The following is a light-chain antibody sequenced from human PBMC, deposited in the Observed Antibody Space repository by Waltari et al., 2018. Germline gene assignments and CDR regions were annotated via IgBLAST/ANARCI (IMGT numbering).Light chain of an antibody. CDR1: SSGVGTYDL. CDR3: CSYAGSPTYVL. V-gene: IGLV2-23*02. Sequence: QSALMQPASVSGTPGQSISISCTGTSSGVGTYDLVLSYQQHPGKVPKVLIYGVNKGPSGISDRFSGSKSGNTASLTISGLQAEDEADYYCCSYAGSPTYVLFGGGTTLTVL. CDR2: GVN. J-gene: IGLJ2*01.